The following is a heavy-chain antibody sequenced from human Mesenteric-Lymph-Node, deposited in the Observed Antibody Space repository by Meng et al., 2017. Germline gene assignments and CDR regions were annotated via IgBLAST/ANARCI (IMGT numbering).Heavy chain of an antibody. CDR2: MNPNSGNT. CDR3: ARDLTDCGGDCRSD. D-gene: IGHD2-21*02. V-gene: IGHV1-8*03. Sequence: ASVKVSCKASGYTFTSYDINWVRQATGQGLEWMGWMNPNSGNTGYAQKFQGRVTITRNTSISTAYMELSSLRSEDTAVYYCARDLTDCGGDCRSDWGQGTLVTVSS. J-gene: IGHJ4*02. CDR1: GYTFTSYD.